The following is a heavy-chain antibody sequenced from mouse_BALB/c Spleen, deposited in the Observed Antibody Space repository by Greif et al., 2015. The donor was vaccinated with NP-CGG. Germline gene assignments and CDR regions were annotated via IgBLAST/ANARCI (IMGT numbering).Heavy chain of an antibody. D-gene: IGHD4-1*01. CDR3: ARRTGTEAMDY. CDR2: IYPGSGNT. V-gene: IGHV1-84*02. J-gene: IGHJ4*01. CDR1: GYTFTDYY. Sequence: QVQLKQSGPVLVKPGASVKISCKASGYTFTDYYINWVKQKPGQGLEWIGWIYPGSGNTKYNEKFKGKATLTVDTSSSTAYMQFSSLTSEDTAVYFCARRTGTEAMDYWGQGTSVTVSS.